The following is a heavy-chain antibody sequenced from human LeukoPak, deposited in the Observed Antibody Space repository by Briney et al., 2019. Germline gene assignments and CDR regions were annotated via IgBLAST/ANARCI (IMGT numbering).Heavy chain of an antibody. CDR2: INHSGST. J-gene: IGHJ2*01. CDR1: GGSFSDYY. Sequence: SESLSLTCAVYGGSFSDYYWSWIRQPPGKGLEWIGEINHSGSTNYNPSLKSRVTISVDTSKNQYSLKLSSVTAADTAVYYCARGVLLVSSLRYFDLWGRGTLVTVSS. V-gene: IGHV4-34*01. D-gene: IGHD2-2*01. CDR3: ARGVLLVSSLRYFDL.